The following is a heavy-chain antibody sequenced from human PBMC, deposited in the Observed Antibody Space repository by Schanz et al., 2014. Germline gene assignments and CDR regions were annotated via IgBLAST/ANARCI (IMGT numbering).Heavy chain of an antibody. Sequence: QVRLVQSGAELKMPGATVKVSCETSGYTFTNYGVSWVRQAPGQGLEWVGWMNPNSGNTGYAQNFQGRITMTRNTSISTAYMELSSLRSEDTAVYYCVRELSGGTFDYWGQGALVTVSS. CDR2: MNPNSGNT. CDR1: GYTFTNYG. J-gene: IGHJ4*02. D-gene: IGHD1-7*01. V-gene: IGHV1-8*02. CDR3: VRELSGGTFDY.